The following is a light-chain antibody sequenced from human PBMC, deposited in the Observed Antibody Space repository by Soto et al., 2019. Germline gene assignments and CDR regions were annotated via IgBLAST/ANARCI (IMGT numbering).Light chain of an antibody. V-gene: IGKV1-9*01. CDR2: AAS. Sequence: DIQLTQSPSFLSASVGDRVTITCLASQGISSYLAWYQQKPGKAPKLLIYAASTLQSGVPSRFSDSGSGTEFTLTLSSLQPEDFATYYCQQLNSYPRTFGPGTKVDIK. J-gene: IGKJ3*01. CDR3: QQLNSYPRT. CDR1: QGISSY.